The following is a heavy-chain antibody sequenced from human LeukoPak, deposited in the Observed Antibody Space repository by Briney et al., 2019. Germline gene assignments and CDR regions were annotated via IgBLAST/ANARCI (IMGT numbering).Heavy chain of an antibody. D-gene: IGHD5-24*01. CDR3: ARGRDGYNELDY. CDR2: IYYSGST. J-gene: IGHJ4*02. V-gene: IGHV4-59*01. Sequence: SETLSLTCTVSGGSISSYYWSWLRQPPGRGLEWIGYIYYSGSTNYNPSLKSRVTISVDTSKNQFSLTLSSVTAADTAVYYCARGRDGYNELDYWGQGTLVTVSS. CDR1: GGSISSYY.